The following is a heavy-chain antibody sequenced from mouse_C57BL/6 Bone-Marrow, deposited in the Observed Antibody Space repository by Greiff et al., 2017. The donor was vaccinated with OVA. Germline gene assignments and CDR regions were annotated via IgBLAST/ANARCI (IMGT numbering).Heavy chain of an antibody. CDR2: INPNNGGT. Sequence: EVKLMESGPELVKPGASVKIPCKASGYTFTDYNMDWVKQSHGKSLEWIGDINPNNGGTIYNQKFKGKATLTVDKSSSTAYMELRSLTSEDTAVYYGAREGDYGDFYAMDYWGQGTSVTVSS. CDR3: AREGDYGDFYAMDY. CDR1: GYTFTDYN. J-gene: IGHJ4*01. V-gene: IGHV1-18*01. D-gene: IGHD2-4*01.